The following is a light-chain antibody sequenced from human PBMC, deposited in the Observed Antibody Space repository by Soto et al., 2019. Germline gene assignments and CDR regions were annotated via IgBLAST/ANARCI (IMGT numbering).Light chain of an antibody. Sequence: EIVLTQSPGTLSLSPGERATLSCRASQSVSSSYLAWYQQKPGQAPRLLIYGASSRATGIPDRFSGSGSGTDFTLTISRLDPEDFAVYYCQQYGSSPPYTFGQGPKLEIK. CDR2: GAS. CDR3: QQYGSSPPYT. CDR1: QSVSSSY. V-gene: IGKV3-20*01. J-gene: IGKJ2*01.